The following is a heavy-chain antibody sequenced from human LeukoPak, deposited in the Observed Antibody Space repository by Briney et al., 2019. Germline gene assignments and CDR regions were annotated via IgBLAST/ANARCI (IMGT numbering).Heavy chain of an antibody. CDR2: ISGSGGST. J-gene: IGHJ4*02. V-gene: IGHV3-23*01. CDR1: GFTFSSYA. CDR3: ATSRGNRIAAAGTIDY. Sequence: GSLRLSCAASGFTFSSYAMSWVRQAPGKGLEWVSAISGSGGSTYYADSVKGRFTISRDNSKNTLYLQMNSLRAEDTAVYYCATSRGNRIAAAGTIDYWGQGTLVTVSS. D-gene: IGHD6-13*01.